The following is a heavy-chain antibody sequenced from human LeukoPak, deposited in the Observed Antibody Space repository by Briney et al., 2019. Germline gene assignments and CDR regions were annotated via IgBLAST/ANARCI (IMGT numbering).Heavy chain of an antibody. CDR2: IYYSGST. CDR1: GGSISSSSYY. Sequence: SETLSLTCTVSGGSISSSSYYWGWIRQPPGKGLEWIGSIYYSGSTSYDPALKSRVTISVDTSKNQFSLKLSSVTAADTAVYYCARLDYSGSYRWMDYWGQGTLVTVSS. D-gene: IGHD1-26*01. J-gene: IGHJ4*02. CDR3: ARLDYSGSYRWMDY. V-gene: IGHV4-39*01.